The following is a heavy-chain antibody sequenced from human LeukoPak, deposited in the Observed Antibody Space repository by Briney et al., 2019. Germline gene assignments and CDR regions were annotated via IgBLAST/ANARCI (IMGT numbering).Heavy chain of an antibody. J-gene: IGHJ4*02. CDR1: GFTFDDYA. D-gene: IGHD3-22*01. CDR3: AKEADYYDSSGYDY. Sequence: GGSLRLSCAASGFTFDDYAMRWVRQAPGKGLEWVSGISWNSGSIGYADSVKGRFTISRDNAKNSLYLQMNSLRAEDTALYYCAKEADYYDSSGYDYWGQGTLVTVSS. V-gene: IGHV3-9*01. CDR2: ISWNSGSI.